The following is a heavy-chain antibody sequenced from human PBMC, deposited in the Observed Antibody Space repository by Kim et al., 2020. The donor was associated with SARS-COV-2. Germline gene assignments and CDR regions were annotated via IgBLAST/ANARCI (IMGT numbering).Heavy chain of an antibody. CDR3: ARRRGVGGPLYYYYGM. CDR2: IYYSGST. V-gene: IGHV4-39*01. Sequence: SETLSLTCTVSGGPISSSSYYWGWIRQPPGKGLEWIGSIYYSGSTYYNPSLKSRVTISVDTSKNQFSLKLSSVTAADTPAYYCARRRGVGGPLYYYYGM. J-gene: IGHJ6*01. D-gene: IGHD2-15*01. CDR1: GGPISSSSYY.